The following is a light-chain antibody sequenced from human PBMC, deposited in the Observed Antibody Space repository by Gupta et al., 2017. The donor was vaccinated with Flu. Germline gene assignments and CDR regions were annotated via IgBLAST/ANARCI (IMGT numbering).Light chain of an antibody. CDR3: QQYNSYAIT. CDR1: QSISSW. J-gene: IGKJ5*01. CDR2: KAS. Sequence: DIQMTQSPSTLSASVGDRVTITCRASQSISSWLAWYQQKPGKAPKLLLYKASSLESGVPSRFSGSGSAAAFTLTIISLQPDDFATYYCQQYNSYAITFGQGTRLEIK. V-gene: IGKV1-5*03.